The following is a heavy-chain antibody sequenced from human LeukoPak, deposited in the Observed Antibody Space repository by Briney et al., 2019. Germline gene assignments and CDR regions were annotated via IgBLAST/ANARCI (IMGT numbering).Heavy chain of an antibody. CDR3: ATDYPGITARLNWFDP. CDR1: GYTFTDYY. J-gene: IGHJ5*02. D-gene: IGHD1-20*01. CDR2: DDPEDGET. Sequence: ASVKISCKASGYTFTDYYMHWVQQAPGKGLEWMGRDDPEDGETIYAEKFQGRVTTTADTSTDTAYMELSSLRSEDTAVYYCATDYPGITARLNWFDPWGQGTLVTVSS. V-gene: IGHV1-69-2*01.